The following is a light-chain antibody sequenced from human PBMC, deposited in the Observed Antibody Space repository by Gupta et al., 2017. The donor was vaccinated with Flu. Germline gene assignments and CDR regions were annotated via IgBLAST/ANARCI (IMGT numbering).Light chain of an antibody. J-gene: IGLJ1*01. Sequence: GGNNIGSKSLHWYQQHPGQAPVLVGYDDCDRPSGVPELFSGSNSGNTATLTIGRVEAGDEADYFCQVCDSISAYAFGTGTTVTVL. CDR3: QVCDSISAYA. V-gene: IGLV3-21*02. CDR1: NIGSKS. CDR2: DDC.